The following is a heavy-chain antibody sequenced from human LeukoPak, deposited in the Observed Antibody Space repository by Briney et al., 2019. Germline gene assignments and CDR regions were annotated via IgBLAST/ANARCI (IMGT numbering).Heavy chain of an antibody. Sequence: GASVKVSCKASGYTFTGYYMHWVRQAPGQGLEWMGWINPDSGGTKYAQKFQGRVTMTRDTSISTAYMELSRLRSDDTAVYYCARGGSGSYPPYWGQGTLVTVSS. V-gene: IGHV1-2*02. D-gene: IGHD3-10*01. J-gene: IGHJ4*02. CDR2: INPDSGGT. CDR3: ARGGSGSYPPY. CDR1: GYTFTGYY.